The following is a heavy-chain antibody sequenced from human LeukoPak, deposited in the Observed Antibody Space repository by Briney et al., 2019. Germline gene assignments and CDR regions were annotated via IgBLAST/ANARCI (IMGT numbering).Heavy chain of an antibody. CDR1: GGSISGYY. V-gene: IGHV4-59*12. J-gene: IGHJ3*02. Sequence: PSETLSLTCTVSGGSISGYYWNWIRQPPGKGLEWIGCIYYSGSTNYNPSLKSRVTISVDTSKNQFSLKLSSVTAADTAVYYCARDGAVAGTRLDAFDIWGQGTMVTVSS. CDR3: ARDGAVAGTRLDAFDI. CDR2: IYYSGST. D-gene: IGHD6-19*01.